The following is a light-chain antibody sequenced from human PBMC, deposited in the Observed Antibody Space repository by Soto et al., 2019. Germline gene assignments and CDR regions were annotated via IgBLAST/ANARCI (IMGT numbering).Light chain of an antibody. CDR1: QSVSSSY. CDR3: QQFHNSPTLT. Sequence: EIVLTHSPGALSLSPLEVCTLSCSASQSVSSSYLAWYQQKPGQAPRLLIHGASRRATGIPDRISGSGSGSAFTLTISRLQSEDFAVYFCQQFHNSPTLTFGAGTKVDNK. CDR2: GAS. J-gene: IGKJ3*01. V-gene: IGKV3-20*01.